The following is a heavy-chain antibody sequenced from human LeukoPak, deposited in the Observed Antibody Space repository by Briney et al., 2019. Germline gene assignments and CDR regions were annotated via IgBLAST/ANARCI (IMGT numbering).Heavy chain of an antibody. CDR3: ARGTYYYDSSGPNFDY. V-gene: IGHV4-34*01. CDR2: INHSGST. D-gene: IGHD3-22*01. Sequence: PPETLSLTCAVYGGSFSGYYWSWIRQPPGKGLEWIGEINHSGSTNYNPSLKSRVTISVDTSKNQFPLKLSSVTAADTAVYYCARGTYYYDSSGPNFDYWGQGTLVTVSS. J-gene: IGHJ4*02. CDR1: GGSFSGYY.